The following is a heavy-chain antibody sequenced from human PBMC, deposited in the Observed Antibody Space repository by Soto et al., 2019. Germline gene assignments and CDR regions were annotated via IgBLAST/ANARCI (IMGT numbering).Heavy chain of an antibody. CDR3: ASRSGSYYYYGMDV. J-gene: IGHJ6*02. Sequence: GGSLRLACAASGFTFSSYGRHWVRQAPGKGLEWVAVISYDGSNKYYADSVKGRFTISRDNSKNTLYLQMNSLRAEDTAVYYCASRSGSYYYYGMDVWGQGTTVTVSS. V-gene: IGHV3-30*03. CDR1: GFTFSSYG. CDR2: ISYDGSNK. D-gene: IGHD3-3*01.